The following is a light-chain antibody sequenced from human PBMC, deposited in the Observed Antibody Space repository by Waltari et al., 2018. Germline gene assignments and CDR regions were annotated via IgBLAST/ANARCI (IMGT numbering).Light chain of an antibody. CDR2: GAS. J-gene: IGKJ4*01. Sequence: EIVMTQSPATLSVSPGERATLSCRASQRVSSNLAWYQQKPCQAPRLLIYGASPRATGIPARFSGSGSGTEFTLTISSLQSEDFAVYYCQQYNNWLTFGGGTKVEIK. CDR1: QRVSSN. CDR3: QQYNNWLT. V-gene: IGKV3-15*01.